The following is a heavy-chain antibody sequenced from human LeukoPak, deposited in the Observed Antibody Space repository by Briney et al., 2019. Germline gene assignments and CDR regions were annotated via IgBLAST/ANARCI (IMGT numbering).Heavy chain of an antibody. D-gene: IGHD6-19*01. CDR1: GDSLNNNNYY. V-gene: IGHV4-39*02. Sequence: SETLSLTCTVSGDSLNNNNYYWGWIRQPPGKGLEWIGNIYYNGRTYYSPSLKSRGTISVDTSNNQFSLKLSSVTAADTAVYYCARDKGSGWPYYFDYWGQGTLVTVSS. CDR3: ARDKGSGWPYYFDY. CDR2: IYYNGRT. J-gene: IGHJ4*02.